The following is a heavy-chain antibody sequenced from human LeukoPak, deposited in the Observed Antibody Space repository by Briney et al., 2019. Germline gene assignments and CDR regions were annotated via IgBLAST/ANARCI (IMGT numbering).Heavy chain of an antibody. CDR2: ISGSGGST. D-gene: IGHD3-10*01. Sequence: PGGSLRLSCAASGFTFSSYAMSWVRQAPGKGLEWVSAISGSGGSTYYADSVKGRFTISRDSSKNTLYLQMNSLRAEDTAVYYCAKDRATMVRGVILGWFDPWGQGTLVTVSS. V-gene: IGHV3-23*01. J-gene: IGHJ5*02. CDR1: GFTFSSYA. CDR3: AKDRATMVRGVILGWFDP.